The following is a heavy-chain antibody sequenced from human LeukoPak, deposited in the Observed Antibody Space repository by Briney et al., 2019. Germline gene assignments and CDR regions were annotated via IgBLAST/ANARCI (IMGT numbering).Heavy chain of an antibody. J-gene: IGHJ5*02. Sequence: SETLSLTCAVYGGSFSGYYWSWIRQPPGKGLEWIGEINHSGSTNYNPSLKSRVTISIDTSKNQFSLKLSSVTAADTAVYYYARGFPHSSSPWGQGTLVTVSS. CDR3: ARGFPHSSSP. CDR1: GGSFSGYY. V-gene: IGHV4-34*01. D-gene: IGHD6-6*01. CDR2: INHSGST.